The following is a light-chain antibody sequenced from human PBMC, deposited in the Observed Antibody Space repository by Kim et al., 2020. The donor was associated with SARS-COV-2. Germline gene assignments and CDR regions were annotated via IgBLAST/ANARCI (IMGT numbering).Light chain of an antibody. V-gene: IGKV3-20*01. CDR2: GAS. Sequence: EIVLTQSPGTLSLSPGERATLSCRASQSISSCYLAWYQQKPGQAPRLLIYGASSRAIGIPDRFSGSGSGTDFTLTISRLEPEDFAVYYCQQYDSSPETFGQGTKLEI. J-gene: IGKJ2*01. CDR1: QSISSCY. CDR3: QQYDSSPET.